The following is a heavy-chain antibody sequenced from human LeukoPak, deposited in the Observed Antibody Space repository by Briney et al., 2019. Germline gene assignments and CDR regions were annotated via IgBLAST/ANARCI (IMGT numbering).Heavy chain of an antibody. V-gene: IGHV1-3*04. Sequence: ASVTVSFKASGYTFTSSGMHWVRQAPGQRLEWMGWINTDNGNAKNSQKFQGRVTITRDASANTAYMELSSLRSEDTAVYYCARGGDWSFLDFWGQGTPVTVAS. CDR1: GYTFTSSG. CDR2: INTDNGNA. CDR3: ARGGDWSFLDF. D-gene: IGHD3/OR15-3a*01. J-gene: IGHJ4*02.